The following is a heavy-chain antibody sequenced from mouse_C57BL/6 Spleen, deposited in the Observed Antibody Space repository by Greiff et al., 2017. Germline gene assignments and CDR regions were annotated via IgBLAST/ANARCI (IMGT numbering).Heavy chain of an antibody. CDR1: GYTFTSYW. CDR2: IDPNSGGT. V-gene: IGHV1-72*01. D-gene: IGHD1-1*01. CDR3: ARAFYGSSPFYYAMDY. J-gene: IGHJ4*01. Sequence: QVQLQQPGAELVKPGASVKLSCKASGYTFTSYWMHWVKQRPGRGLEWIGRIDPNSGGTKYNEKFKSKATLTVDKSSSTAYMQLSSLTSEDSAVYYCARAFYGSSPFYYAMDYWGQGTSVTVSS.